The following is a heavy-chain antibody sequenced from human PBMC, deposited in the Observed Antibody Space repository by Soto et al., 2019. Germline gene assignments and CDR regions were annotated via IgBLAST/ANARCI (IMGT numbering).Heavy chain of an antibody. Sequence: QVQLVQSGAEVKKPGSSVKVSCKASGGTFSNYAISWVRQAPGQGLEWMGGIIPIFGTTNYAQRFQGRVISTADESTGTAYMELSSLRSEDTAVYYCASVSSSWYKDYSDYWGQGPLVTVSS. CDR2: IIPIFGTT. J-gene: IGHJ4*02. CDR3: ASVSSSWYKDYSDY. V-gene: IGHV1-69*12. D-gene: IGHD6-13*01. CDR1: GGTFSNYA.